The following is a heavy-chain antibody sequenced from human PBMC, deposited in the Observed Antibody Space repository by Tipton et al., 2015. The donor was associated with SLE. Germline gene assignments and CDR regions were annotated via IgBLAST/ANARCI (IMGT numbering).Heavy chain of an antibody. D-gene: IGHD6-13*01. CDR3: ARGLGSSWFADYGMDV. Sequence: WVRQPPGKGLEWIGSIYHSGSTYYNPSLKSRVTISVDTSKNQFSLKLSSVTAADTAVYYCARGLGSSWFADYGMDVWGQGTTVTVSS. V-gene: IGHV4-38-2*02. CDR2: IYHSGST. J-gene: IGHJ6*02.